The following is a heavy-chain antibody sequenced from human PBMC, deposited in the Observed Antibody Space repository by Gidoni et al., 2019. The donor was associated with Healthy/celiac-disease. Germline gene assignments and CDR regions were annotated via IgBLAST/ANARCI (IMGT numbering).Heavy chain of an antibody. CDR2: ISYDGSNK. V-gene: IGHV3-30*18. J-gene: IGHJ4*02. CDR1: GFTFSSYG. CDR3: AKGLERIVVVTASPDY. Sequence: QVQLVESGGGVVQPGRSLRLSCAASGFTFSSYGMHWVRQAPGKGLGWVAVISYDGSNKYYADSVKGRFTISRDNSKNTLYLQMNSLRAEDTAVYYCAKGLERIVVVTASPDYWGQGTLVTVSS. D-gene: IGHD2-21*02.